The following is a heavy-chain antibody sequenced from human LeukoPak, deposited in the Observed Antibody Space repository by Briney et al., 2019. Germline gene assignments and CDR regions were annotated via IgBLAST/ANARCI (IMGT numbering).Heavy chain of an antibody. V-gene: IGHV1-46*01. Sequence: ASVKVSCKASGYTFTSYYMYWVRQAPGQGLEWMGIINPNRGSTSYAQKFQGRVTMTRDMSTSTVYMELSSLRSEDTAVYYCAREGSGWFPAGYFDYWGQGTLVTVSS. CDR1: GYTFTSYY. D-gene: IGHD6-19*01. CDR3: AREGSGWFPAGYFDY. CDR2: INPNRGST. J-gene: IGHJ4*02.